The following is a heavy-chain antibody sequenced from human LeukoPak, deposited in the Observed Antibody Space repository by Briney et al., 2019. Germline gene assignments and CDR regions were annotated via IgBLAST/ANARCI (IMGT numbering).Heavy chain of an antibody. CDR1: GFTFSSYW. D-gene: IGHD4-17*01. CDR2: IKQDGSEK. CDR3: ARVPAPSYGDYALVWYFDL. V-gene: IGHV3-7*01. Sequence: GGSLRLSCAASGFTFSSYWMSGVRQAPGKGLEWVANIKQDGSEKYYVDSVKGRFTISRDNAKNSLYLQMNSLRAEDTAVYYCARVPAPSYGDYALVWYFDLWGRGTLVTVSS. J-gene: IGHJ2*01.